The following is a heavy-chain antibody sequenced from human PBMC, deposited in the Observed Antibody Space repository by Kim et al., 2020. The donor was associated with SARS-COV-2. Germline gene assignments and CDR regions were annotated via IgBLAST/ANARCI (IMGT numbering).Heavy chain of an antibody. V-gene: IGHV3-74*01. D-gene: IGHD3-10*01. CDR3: ASHGSGSFYYYGMDV. J-gene: IGHJ6*02. Sequence: DSVKGRFTISRDNAKNTLSLQMNSLRAEDTAVYYCASHGSGSFYYYGMDVWGQGTTGTVSS.